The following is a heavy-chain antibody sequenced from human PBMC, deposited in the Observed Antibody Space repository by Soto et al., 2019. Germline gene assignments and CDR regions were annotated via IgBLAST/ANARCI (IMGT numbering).Heavy chain of an antibody. CDR2: IYWDDDK. CDR3: AHTVVVVVTATHAFDI. J-gene: IGHJ3*02. Sequence: QITLKESGPTLVKPTQTLTLTCTFSGFSLSTSGVAVGWIRQPPGKALEWLALIYWDDDKRYIPSLKSRLTITKDTSKNQVVLTLTDMDPVDTGTYYCAHTVVVVVTATHAFDIWGQGTMVTVSS. V-gene: IGHV2-5*02. D-gene: IGHD2-15*01. CDR1: GFSLSTSGVA.